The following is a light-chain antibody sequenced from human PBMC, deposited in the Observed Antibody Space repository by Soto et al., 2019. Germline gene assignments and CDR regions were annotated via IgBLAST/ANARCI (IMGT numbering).Light chain of an antibody. CDR1: QSVRSNY. V-gene: IGKV3-20*01. CDR2: GAS. J-gene: IGKJ4*01. CDR3: QQYASSPLT. Sequence: EIVLTQSPGTLSLSSGERATLSCRASQSVRSNYLAWYKQKPGQSPRLLIYGASSRATGIPDRLGGSGSGTDFTAIICSLESEDFAVYYCQQYASSPLTCGGGTKVEIK.